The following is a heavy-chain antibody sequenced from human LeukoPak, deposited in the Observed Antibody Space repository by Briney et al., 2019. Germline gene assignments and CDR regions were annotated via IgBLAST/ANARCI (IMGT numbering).Heavy chain of an antibody. D-gene: IGHD3-3*01. Sequence: GGSLRLSCAASGFTFSSYAMSGVRQAPGKGREWFAAIIGSGCSTYYADSVKGRVTISRVNYKNTLYMRMTRLRAEDPAVYYCAKSGDFWSGYFNGRTNWFAPWGQGTLVTVSS. V-gene: IGHV3-23*01. CDR1: GFTFSSYA. CDR2: IIGSGCST. CDR3: AKSGDFWSGYFNGRTNWFAP. J-gene: IGHJ5*02.